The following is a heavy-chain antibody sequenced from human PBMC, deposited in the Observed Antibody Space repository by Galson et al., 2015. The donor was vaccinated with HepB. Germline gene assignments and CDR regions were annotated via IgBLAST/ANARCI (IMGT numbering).Heavy chain of an antibody. Sequence: LSLTCTVSGGSVSSGSYYWSWIRQPPGKGLEWIGYIYYSGSTNCNPSLKSRVTISVDTSKNQFSLKLSSVTAADTAVYYCAREWSTVTSYNWFDPWGQGTLVTVSS. J-gene: IGHJ5*02. CDR1: GGSVSSGSYY. CDR3: AREWSTVTSYNWFDP. D-gene: IGHD4-11*01. V-gene: IGHV4-61*01. CDR2: IYYSGST.